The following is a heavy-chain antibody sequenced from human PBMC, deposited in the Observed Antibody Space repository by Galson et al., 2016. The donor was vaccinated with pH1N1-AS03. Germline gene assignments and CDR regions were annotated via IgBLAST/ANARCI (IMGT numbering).Heavy chain of an antibody. CDR2: IDPNIGST. V-gene: IGHV1-46*01. CDR1: GYTFSRYY. D-gene: IGHD3-10*01. Sequence: SVKVSCKASGYTFSRYYMHWMRQAPGQGPEWMGVIDPNIGSTTYAQKFQGRVNMTRDTATTTAYMELRSLRSDDTAVYYCATYGSGSRGGFDYWGQGALITVSS. CDR3: ATYGSGSRGGFDY. J-gene: IGHJ4*02.